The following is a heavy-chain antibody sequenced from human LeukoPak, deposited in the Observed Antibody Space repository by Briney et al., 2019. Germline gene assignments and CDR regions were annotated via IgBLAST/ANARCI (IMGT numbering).Heavy chain of an antibody. CDR3: ARDRSWAIFGVVIMYYFDY. CDR1: GYTFTAYY. V-gene: IGHV1-2*02. Sequence: GASVKLSCKASGYTFTAYYMHWVRQAPGQGLEWMGWINPNSGGTNYAQKFQGRVTMTRDTSISTAYMELSRLRSDDTAVYYCARDRSWAIFGVVIMYYFDYWGQGTLVTVSS. CDR2: INPNSGGT. J-gene: IGHJ4*02. D-gene: IGHD3-3*01.